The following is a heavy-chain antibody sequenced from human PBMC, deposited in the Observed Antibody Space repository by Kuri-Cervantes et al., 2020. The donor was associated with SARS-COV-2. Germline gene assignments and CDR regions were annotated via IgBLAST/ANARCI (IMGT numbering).Heavy chain of an antibody. Sequence: GGSLRLSCAASGFTFISYGMSWVRQAPGKGLEWVSVIYSGGSTYYADSVKGRFTISRDNAKNSLYLQMNSLRAEDTAVYYCARDRYCSSTSCYDAFDIWGQGTRVT. CDR3: ARDRYCSSTSCYDAFDI. J-gene: IGHJ3*02. CDR2: IYSGGST. CDR1: GFTFISYG. D-gene: IGHD2-2*01. V-gene: IGHV3-66*01.